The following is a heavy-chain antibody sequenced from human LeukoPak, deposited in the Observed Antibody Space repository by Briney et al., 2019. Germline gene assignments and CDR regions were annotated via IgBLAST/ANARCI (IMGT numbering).Heavy chain of an antibody. D-gene: IGHD2-2*01. V-gene: IGHV3-30*04. CDR3: ARGDCSSTSCYLFDY. Sequence: PGRSLRLSCAASGFSFSSYAMHWVRQAPGTGLEWVAVISYDGSNGYYADSVKGRFTISRDNSKNTLYLQMNSLRAEDTAVYYCARGDCSSTSCYLFDYWGQGTLVTVSS. CDR2: ISYDGSNG. J-gene: IGHJ4*02. CDR1: GFSFSSYA.